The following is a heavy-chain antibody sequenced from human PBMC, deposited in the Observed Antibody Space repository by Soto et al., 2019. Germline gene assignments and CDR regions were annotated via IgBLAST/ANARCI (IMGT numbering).Heavy chain of an antibody. Sequence: QVQLVESGGGVVQPGRSLRLSCAASGFTFSSYGMHWVRQAPGKGLEWVAVISYDGSNKYYADSVKGRFTISRDNSKNTLNLQMNSLRAEDTAVYYCAKEFRLTTFDYWGQGTLVTVSS. CDR3: AKEFRLTTFDY. CDR1: GFTFSSYG. CDR2: ISYDGSNK. V-gene: IGHV3-30*18. D-gene: IGHD1-1*01. J-gene: IGHJ4*02.